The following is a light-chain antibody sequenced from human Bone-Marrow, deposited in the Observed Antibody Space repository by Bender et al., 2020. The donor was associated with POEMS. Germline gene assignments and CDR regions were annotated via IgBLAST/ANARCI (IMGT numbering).Light chain of an antibody. CDR2: VHDNGNY. J-gene: IGLJ7*01. V-gene: IGLV4-69*01. CDR3: QTWGTGMEMEV. Sequence: QLVLTQSPSASAYLGASVKLTCTLSSGHSSDAVAWHQQQPERGPRYLMKVHDNGNYIKGDGIPGRFSGSSSGAERYLTISSLQSEDEADYYCQTWGTGMEMEVFGGGTRLTVL. CDR1: SGHSSDA.